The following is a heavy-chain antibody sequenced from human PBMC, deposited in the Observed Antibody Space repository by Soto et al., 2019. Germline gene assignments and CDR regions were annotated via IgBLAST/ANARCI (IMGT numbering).Heavy chain of an antibody. CDR3: AKDPHYDILTGYYDY. CDR2: ISGSGGSP. J-gene: IGHJ4*02. Sequence: GGSLRLSCAASGFTFSSYAMSWVRQAPGKGLEWVSAISGSGGSPYYADSVKGRFTISRDNSKNTLYLQMNSLRAEDTAVYYCAKDPHYDILTGYYDYWGQGTLVTVSS. D-gene: IGHD3-9*01. V-gene: IGHV3-23*01. CDR1: GFTFSSYA.